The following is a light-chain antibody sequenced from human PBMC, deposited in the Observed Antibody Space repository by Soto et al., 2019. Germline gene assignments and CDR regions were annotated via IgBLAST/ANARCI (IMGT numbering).Light chain of an antibody. CDR3: SSYTSSSTYV. CDR2: DVT. V-gene: IGLV2-14*01. Sequence: QSALTQPASVSGSPGQSITISCTGTRSDVGGYNYVYWHQQHPGKAPKLMIYDVTNRPSRVSDRFSGSKSGNTASLTISGLQAEDEADYYCSSYTSSSTYVFGAGTKLTVL. J-gene: IGLJ1*01. CDR1: RSDVGGYNY.